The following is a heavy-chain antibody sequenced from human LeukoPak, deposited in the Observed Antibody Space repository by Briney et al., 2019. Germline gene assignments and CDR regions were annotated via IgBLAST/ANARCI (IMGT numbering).Heavy chain of an antibody. V-gene: IGHV4-31*03. J-gene: IGHJ6*04. CDR3: ARDRYSGYDWDFYYYGMDV. CDR2: IHYSGRT. Sequence: SETLFLTCSVSDGSVSSADFYWSWIRQHPGKGLEWIGHIHYSGRTYYNPSLKSRVAISLDTSKNQFSLKLGSVTAADTAVYYCARDRYSGYDWDFYYYGMDVWGKGTTVTVSS. CDR1: DGSVSSADFY. D-gene: IGHD5-12*01.